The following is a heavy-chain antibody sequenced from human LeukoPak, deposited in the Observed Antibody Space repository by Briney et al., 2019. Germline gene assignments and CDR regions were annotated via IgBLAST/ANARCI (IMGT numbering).Heavy chain of an antibody. CDR2: ISDSGNT. CDR3: AGGRLIVVVPAALDY. D-gene: IGHD2-2*01. Sequence: GGSLRLSCAASGFTLSSYAMSWVRQAPGKGLEWVSAISDSGNTYHADSVKGRFTISRDSSKNTLYLQMNSLRAEDTAVYYCAGGRLIVVVPAALDYWGQGTLVTVSS. V-gene: IGHV3-23*01. J-gene: IGHJ4*02. CDR1: GFTLSSYA.